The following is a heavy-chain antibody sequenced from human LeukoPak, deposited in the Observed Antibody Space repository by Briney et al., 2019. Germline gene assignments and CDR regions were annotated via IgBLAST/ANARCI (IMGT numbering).Heavy chain of an antibody. Sequence: GRSLRLSCAASGFNFRSYEMNWVRQAPGKGLEWVSGIGITSEYIHYADSVKGRFTISRDNSKNTVYLEMSSLRAEDAAVYYCAKDPNGDYVGAFDTWGQGTMVIVSS. CDR1: GFNFRSYE. J-gene: IGHJ3*02. D-gene: IGHD4-17*01. V-gene: IGHV3-23*01. CDR3: AKDPNGDYVGAFDT. CDR2: IGITSEYI.